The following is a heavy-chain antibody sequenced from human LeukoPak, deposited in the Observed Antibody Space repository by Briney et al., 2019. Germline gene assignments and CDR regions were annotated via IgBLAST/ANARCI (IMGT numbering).Heavy chain of an antibody. CDR3: AKAPMIVVVTAFDY. CDR1: GFTFSSYA. V-gene: IGHV3-23*01. D-gene: IGHD3-22*01. J-gene: IGHJ4*02. Sequence: GGSLRLSCAASGFTFSSYAMSWVRQAPGRGLEWVSAISGSGGSTNYADSVKGRFTISRDNSKNTLYLQMNSLRAEDTAVYYCAKAPMIVVVTAFDYWGQGTLVTVSS. CDR2: ISGSGGST.